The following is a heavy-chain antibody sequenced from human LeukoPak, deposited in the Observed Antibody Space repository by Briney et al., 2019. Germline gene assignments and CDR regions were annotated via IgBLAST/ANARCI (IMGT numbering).Heavy chain of an antibody. CDR2: INPNSGGT. D-gene: IGHD1-1*01. J-gene: IGHJ4*02. CDR1: GYTFTSYG. V-gene: IGHV1-2*02. CDR3: ASRAWKPDFFDY. Sequence: GASVKVSCKASGYTFTSYGISWVRQAPGQGLEWMGWINPNSGGTNYAQKFQGRVTMTRDTSISTAYMELSRLRSDDTAVYYCASRAWKPDFFDYWGQGTLVTVSS.